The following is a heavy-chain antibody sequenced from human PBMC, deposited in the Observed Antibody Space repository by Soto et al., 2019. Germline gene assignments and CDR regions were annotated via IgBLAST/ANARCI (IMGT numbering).Heavy chain of an antibody. D-gene: IGHD4-17*01. V-gene: IGHV3-21*01. CDR1: GFTFTSYS. CDR3: ARGAVTGDFDY. Sequence: EVQLVESGGGLVKPGGSLRLSCAASGFTFTSYSMNWFRQAPGKGLEWVSSISSSSSYMYYADSVKGRFTISRDNAKNSLYLQMNSLRAEDTAVYYCARGAVTGDFDYWGQGTLVTVSS. J-gene: IGHJ4*02. CDR2: ISSSSSYM.